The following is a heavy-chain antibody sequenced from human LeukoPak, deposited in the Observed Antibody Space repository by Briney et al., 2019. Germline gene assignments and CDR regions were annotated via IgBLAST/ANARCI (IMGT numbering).Heavy chain of an antibody. V-gene: IGHV4-34*01. J-gene: IGHJ4*02. Sequence: TSETLSLTCAVYGGSFSPYYWSWIRQPPGKGLEWIGEINHSGSTNYNPSLKSRVTISVDTSKNQFSLRLSSVAAADTAVYYCARGGFYCGGDCYVDYWGQGTLVTVSS. CDR2: INHSGST. CDR1: GGSFSPYY. D-gene: IGHD2-21*02. CDR3: ARGGFYCGGDCYVDY.